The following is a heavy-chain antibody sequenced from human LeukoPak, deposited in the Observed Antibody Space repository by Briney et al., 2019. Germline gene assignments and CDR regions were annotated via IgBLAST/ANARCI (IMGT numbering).Heavy chain of an antibody. Sequence: ASVKVSCKASGYTFTGLYMHLVRQAPGQGLEWMGWINPNSGGTNYAQNFQGRVTMTRDTSISTAYMELSRLRSDDTAVYYCARDLTIFGGVNDPLIRGHWGQGTLVTVSS. CDR3: ARDLTIFGGVNDPLIRGH. D-gene: IGHD3-3*01. CDR1: GYTFTGLY. CDR2: INPNSGGT. J-gene: IGHJ4*02. V-gene: IGHV1-2*02.